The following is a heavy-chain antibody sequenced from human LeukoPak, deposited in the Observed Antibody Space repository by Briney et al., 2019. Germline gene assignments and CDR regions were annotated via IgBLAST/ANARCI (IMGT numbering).Heavy chain of an antibody. CDR3: ARVDYYDSSGYEFDY. D-gene: IGHD3-22*01. J-gene: IGHJ4*02. CDR1: GGSISSGDYY. CDR2: IYYSGST. V-gene: IGHV4-30-4*01. Sequence: SQTLSLTCTVSGGSISSGDYYWSWIRQPPGTGLEWIGYIYYSGSTYYNPSLKSRVTISVDTSKNQFSLKLSSVTAADTAVYYCARVDYYDSSGYEFDYWGQGTPVTVSS.